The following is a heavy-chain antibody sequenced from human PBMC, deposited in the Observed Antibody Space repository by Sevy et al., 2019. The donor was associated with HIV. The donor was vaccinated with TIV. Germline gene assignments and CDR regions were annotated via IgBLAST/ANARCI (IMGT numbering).Heavy chain of an antibody. CDR2: IKGNGDST. CDR1: GFIFSSYA. J-gene: IGHJ6*03. Sequence: GGFLRRSCSASGFIFSSYAMHWVRQAPGKGMEYVSAIKGNGDSTYHTAPVKGRFTISRDYSENTLFLQMTSLTIEDTAVYFCVRSSSPDYYYYYMDVWGKGTAVTVSS. CDR3: VRSSSPDYYYYYMDV. V-gene: IGHV3-64D*06. D-gene: IGHD6-6*01.